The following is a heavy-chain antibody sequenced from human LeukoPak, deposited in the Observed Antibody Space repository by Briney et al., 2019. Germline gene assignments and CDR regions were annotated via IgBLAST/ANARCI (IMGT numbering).Heavy chain of an antibody. V-gene: IGHV1-18*01. CDR2: ISAYNGNT. J-gene: IGHJ4*02. Sequence: ASVKVSCKAYGYTFTSYGISLVRQAPGQGLEWMGWISAYNGNTNYAQKLQGRVTMTTDTSTSTAYMELRSLRSDDTAVYYCARRGYSSGWYLFDYWGQGTLVTVSS. CDR1: GYTFTSYG. CDR3: ARRGYSSGWYLFDY. D-gene: IGHD6-19*01.